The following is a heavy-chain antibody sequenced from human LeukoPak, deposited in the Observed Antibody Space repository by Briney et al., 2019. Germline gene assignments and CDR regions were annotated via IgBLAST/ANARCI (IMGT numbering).Heavy chain of an antibody. J-gene: IGHJ4*02. CDR3: ARAPGADGALDY. D-gene: IGHD3-10*01. CDR1: GFTFSSYA. V-gene: IGHV3-30-3*01. CDR2: ISYDGSNK. Sequence: GGSLRLSCAASGFTFSSYAMHWVRQAPGKGLEWVAVISYDGSNKYHADSVKGRFTISRDNSKNTLYLQMNSLRAEDTAVYYCARAPGADGALDYWGQGTLVTVSS.